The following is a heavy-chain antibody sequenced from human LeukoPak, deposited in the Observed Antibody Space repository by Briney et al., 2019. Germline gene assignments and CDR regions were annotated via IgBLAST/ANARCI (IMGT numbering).Heavy chain of an antibody. CDR2: INHSGST. CDR1: GGSFSGYY. D-gene: IGHD1-26*01. Sequence: PSETLSLTCAVYGGSFSGYYWSWIRQPPGKGLEWIGEINHSGSTNYNPSLKSRVTISVDTSKNQLSLKLSSVTAADTAVYYCARHRGGATKGAEYFQHWGQGTLVTVSS. V-gene: IGHV4-34*01. J-gene: IGHJ1*01. CDR3: ARHRGGATKGAEYFQH.